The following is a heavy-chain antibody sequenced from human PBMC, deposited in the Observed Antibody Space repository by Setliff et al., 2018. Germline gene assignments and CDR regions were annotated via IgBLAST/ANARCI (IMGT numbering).Heavy chain of an antibody. CDR1: GFTVSSNY. D-gene: IGHD2-2*03. V-gene: IGHV3-66*03. J-gene: IGHJ3*02. Sequence: PGGSLRLSCAASGFTVSSNYMSWVRQAPGKGLEWVSVIYSSGSTYYADSVKGRFTISRDNSKNTLYLQMNSLRAEDTAVYYCARDDRGYCSSTSCYYAFDIWGQGTMVTVSS. CDR3: ARDDRGYCSSTSCYYAFDI. CDR2: IYSSGST.